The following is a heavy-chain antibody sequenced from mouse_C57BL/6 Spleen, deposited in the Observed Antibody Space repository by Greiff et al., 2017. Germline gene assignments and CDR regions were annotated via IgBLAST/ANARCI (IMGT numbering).Heavy chain of an antibody. CDR2: IHPNSGST. V-gene: IGHV1-64*01. J-gene: IGHJ4*01. CDR1: GYTFTSYW. D-gene: IGHD2-5*01. CDR3: ASAYYSNYVYARDY. Sequence: QVQLQQPGAELVKPGASVKLSCKASGYTFTSYWMHWVKQRPGQGLEWIGMIHPNSGSTNYNEKFKSKATLTVDKSSSTAYMQLSSLTSEDSAVYYCASAYYSNYVYARDYWGQGTSVTVSS.